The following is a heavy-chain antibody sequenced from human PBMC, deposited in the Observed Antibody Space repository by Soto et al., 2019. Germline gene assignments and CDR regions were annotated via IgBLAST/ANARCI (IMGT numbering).Heavy chain of an antibody. CDR3: ARGDFYDSSGPFSDAFDI. D-gene: IGHD3-22*01. CDR1: GFTFSTYW. J-gene: IGHJ3*02. V-gene: IGHV3-7*04. CDR2: IKPDGGEK. Sequence: VGSLRLSCAASGFTFSTYWMSRVRKAPGKGRQWVANIKPDGGEKWYVDSVRGRFTISRDNVKNSLYLQMNNVRAEDTAVYYCARGDFYDSSGPFSDAFDIWGQGTMVTVS.